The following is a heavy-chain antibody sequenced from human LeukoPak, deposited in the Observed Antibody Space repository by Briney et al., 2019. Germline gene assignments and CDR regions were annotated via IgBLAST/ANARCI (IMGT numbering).Heavy chain of an antibody. CDR1: GFIVSNVW. CDR3: TTDGYYYDSSGYRRYYYYYYMDV. CDR2: IKSKTDGGTT. V-gene: IGHV3-15*01. D-gene: IGHD3-22*01. J-gene: IGHJ6*03. Sequence: GSLRLSCAASGFIVSNVWMSWVRQAPGKGLEWVGRIKSKTDGGTTDYAAPVKGRFTISRDDSKNTLYLQMNSLKTEDTAVYYCTTDGYYYDSSGYRRYYYYYYMDVWGKGTTVTISS.